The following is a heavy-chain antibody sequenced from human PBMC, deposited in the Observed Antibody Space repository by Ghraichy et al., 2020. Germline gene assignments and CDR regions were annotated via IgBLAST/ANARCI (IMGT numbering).Heavy chain of an antibody. J-gene: IGHJ6*03. D-gene: IGHD6-13*01. CDR2: ISYDGHTK. CDR3: ARGPDINSWYYTYIDV. V-gene: IGHV3-30-3*01. CDR1: DLIFKKQA. Sequence: GGSLRLSCVDSDLIFKKQAMYWVRQAPGKGLEWLAVISYDGHTKYYTDSVKGRFTISRDNSMHTVYLQMNTLGLEDTAVYYCARGPDINSWYYTYIDVWGNGTTVTVSS.